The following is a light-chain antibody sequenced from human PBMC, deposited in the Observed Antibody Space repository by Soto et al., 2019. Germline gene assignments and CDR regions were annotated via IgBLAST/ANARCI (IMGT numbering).Light chain of an antibody. CDR2: EVS. CDR3: SSYAGSNNLYV. V-gene: IGLV2-8*01. CDR1: SSDVGGYNY. Sequence: QSVLTQPPSASGSPGQSVTISCTGTSSDVGGYNYVSWYQQHPGKAPKLMIYEVSKRPSGVPDRFSGSKSGNTASLNVSGLQAEDEADYYCSSYAGSNNLYVFGTGTKLTVL. J-gene: IGLJ1*01.